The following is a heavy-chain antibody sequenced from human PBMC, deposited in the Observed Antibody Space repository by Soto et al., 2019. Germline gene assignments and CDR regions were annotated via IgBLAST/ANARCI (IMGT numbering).Heavy chain of an antibody. Sequence: QVQLVESGGGVVQPGRSLRLSCAASGFTFSSYGMHWVRQAPGKGLEWVAVIWYDGSNKYYADSVKGRFTISRDNSKNTLYLQMNSLRAEDTAVYYCARDPPVLRFLEWFEPVYYYYYMDVWGKGTTVTVSS. CDR3: ARDPPVLRFLEWFEPVYYYYYMDV. CDR2: IWYDGSNK. D-gene: IGHD3-3*01. CDR1: GFTFSSYG. V-gene: IGHV3-33*01. J-gene: IGHJ6*03.